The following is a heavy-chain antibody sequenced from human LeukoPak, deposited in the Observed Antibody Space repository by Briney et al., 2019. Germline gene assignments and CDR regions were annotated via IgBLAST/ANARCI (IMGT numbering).Heavy chain of an antibody. D-gene: IGHD5-12*01. V-gene: IGHV1-18*01. CDR2: ISAYNGNT. Sequence: ASVKVSCKASGYTFTSYGISRVRQAPGQGLEWMGWISAYNGNTNYAQKLQGRVTMTTDTSTSTAYKELRSLRSDDTAVYYCATSPTTLAPHYWGQGTLVTVSS. CDR3: ATSPTTLAPHY. CDR1: GYTFTSYG. J-gene: IGHJ4*02.